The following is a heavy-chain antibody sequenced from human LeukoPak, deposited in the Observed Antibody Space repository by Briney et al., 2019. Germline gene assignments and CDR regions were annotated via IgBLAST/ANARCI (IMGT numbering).Heavy chain of an antibody. Sequence: GGSLRLACAASGFTFSNGWMSWVRQAPGKGLEWVGRIKSKSERGTTDYAAPVKGRFTISRDGSTNTVYLHMNSLKTEDTAVYFCTSNLYCSTSSCYTLDNWGQGTLVAVSP. CDR3: TSNLYCSTSSCYTLDN. CDR2: IKSKSERGTT. J-gene: IGHJ4*02. D-gene: IGHD2-2*02. V-gene: IGHV3-15*01. CDR1: GFTFSNGW.